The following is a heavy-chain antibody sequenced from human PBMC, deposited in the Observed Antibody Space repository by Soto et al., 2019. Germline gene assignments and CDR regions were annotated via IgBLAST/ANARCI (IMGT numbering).Heavy chain of an antibody. CDR2: IYYSGST. CDR1: GGSISTSSYY. V-gene: IGHV4-39*02. CDR3: ARDYDSSGDY. D-gene: IGHD3-22*01. J-gene: IGHJ4*02. Sequence: QLQLQESGPGLVKPSETLSLTCTVSGGSISTSSYYWGWIRQPPGKGLEWIGSIYYSGSTYYNPSLKSRGTISVDTSKNHFSLKLSSVTAADTAVYYCARDYDSSGDYWGQGTLVTVSS.